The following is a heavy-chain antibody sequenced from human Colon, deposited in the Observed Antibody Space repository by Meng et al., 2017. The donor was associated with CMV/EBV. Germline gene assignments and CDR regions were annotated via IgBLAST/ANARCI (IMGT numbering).Heavy chain of an antibody. J-gene: IGHJ4*02. CDR1: GFSFSLDS. CDR3: AKDATMGYFDY. V-gene: IGHV3-33*06. D-gene: IGHD3-3*01. Sequence: GESLKISCAASGFSFSLDSMNWVRQAPGKGLEWVAIIWYDGSNIYYADFVKGRFTISRDDSKNTLYLQMNSLRVEDTAVYYCAKDATMGYFDYWGQGTLVTVSS. CDR2: IWYDGSNI.